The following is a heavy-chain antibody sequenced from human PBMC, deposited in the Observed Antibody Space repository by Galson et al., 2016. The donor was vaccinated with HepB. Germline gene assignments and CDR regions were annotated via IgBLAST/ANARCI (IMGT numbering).Heavy chain of an antibody. CDR1: GYTFTGYF. D-gene: IGHD5-24*01. J-gene: IGHJ6*02. Sequence: SVKVSCKASGYTFTGYFMHWVRQAPGQGLEWMGLIKHHRGGPKYAQKFQGRVTMTRDTSNNTAYMELTSLRSDDTAVYFCAREVDRHKMTNYYYYGTDGWGQRITVTVSS. CDR2: IKHHRGGP. V-gene: IGHV1-2*02. CDR3: AREVDRHKMTNYYYYGTDG.